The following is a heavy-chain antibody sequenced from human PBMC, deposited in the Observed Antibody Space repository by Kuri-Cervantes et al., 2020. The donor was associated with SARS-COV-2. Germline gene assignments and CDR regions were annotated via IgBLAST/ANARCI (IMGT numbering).Heavy chain of an antibody. CDR1: GGSFSGYY. Sequence: GSLRLSCAVYGGSFSGYYWSWIRQPPGKGLEWIGEINHSGSTNYNPSLKSRVTISVDTSKNQFSLKLSSVTAADTAVYYCARQMISSITIFGVVITRNWFDPWGQGTLVTVSS. CDR2: INHSGST. V-gene: IGHV4-34*01. D-gene: IGHD3-3*01. CDR3: ARQMISSITIFGVVITRNWFDP. J-gene: IGHJ5*02.